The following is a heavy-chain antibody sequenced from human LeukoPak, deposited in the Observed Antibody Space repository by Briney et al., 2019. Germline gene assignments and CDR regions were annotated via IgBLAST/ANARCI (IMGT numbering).Heavy chain of an antibody. V-gene: IGHV3-66*01. D-gene: IGHD1-1*01. CDR3: AREDNWNAFDY. J-gene: IGHJ4*02. CDR2: IYSGGST. CDR1: GFTVSSNY. Sequence: GGSLRLSCAASGFTVSSNYMTWVRQAPGKGLEWVSVIYSGGSTYYADSVKGRFTISRDNSKSTLYLQMNSLRAEDTAVYYCAREDNWNAFDYWGQGTLVTVSS.